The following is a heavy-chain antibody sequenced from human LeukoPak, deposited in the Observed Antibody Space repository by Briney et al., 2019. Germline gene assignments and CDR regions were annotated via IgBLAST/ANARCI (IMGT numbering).Heavy chain of an antibody. CDR3: AKERGYSYGYLDC. D-gene: IGHD5-18*01. CDR1: GFTFSSYA. J-gene: IGHJ4*02. Sequence: GGSLRLSCAASGFTFSSYAMSWVRQAPGKGLEWVSDISGSGGSTYYADSVKGRFTISRGNSNNTLYLQMNSLRAEDTALYYCAKERGYSYGYLDCWGQGTLVTVSS. V-gene: IGHV3-23*01. CDR2: ISGSGGST.